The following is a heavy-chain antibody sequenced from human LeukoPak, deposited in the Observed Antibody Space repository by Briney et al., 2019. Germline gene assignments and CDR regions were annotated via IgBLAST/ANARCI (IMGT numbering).Heavy chain of an antibody. D-gene: IGHD3-9*01. V-gene: IGHV1-18*01. Sequence: AAVKVSCKASGYTFTSYGISWVREAPGQGLEWMGCISAYNGNTNYAQKLQGRVTMTTDTSTSTAYMELRSLRSDDTAVYYCARVAWLSFDYWGQGTLVSVYS. CDR2: ISAYNGNT. CDR3: ARVAWLSFDY. J-gene: IGHJ4*02. CDR1: GYTFTSYG.